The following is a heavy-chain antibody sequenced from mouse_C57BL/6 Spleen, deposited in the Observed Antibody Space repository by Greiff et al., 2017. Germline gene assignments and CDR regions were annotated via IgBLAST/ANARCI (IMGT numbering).Heavy chain of an antibody. J-gene: IGHJ2*01. D-gene: IGHD2-3*01. V-gene: IGHV1-26*01. CDR3: ATLYDGPDY. Sequence: EVQLQQSGPELVKPGASVKISCKASGYTFTDYYMNWVKQSHGKSLEWIGDINPNNGGTSYNQKFKGKATLTVDKSSSTAYMELRSLTSEDSAVYYCATLYDGPDYWGQGTTLTVSS. CDR2: INPNNGGT. CDR1: GYTFTDYY.